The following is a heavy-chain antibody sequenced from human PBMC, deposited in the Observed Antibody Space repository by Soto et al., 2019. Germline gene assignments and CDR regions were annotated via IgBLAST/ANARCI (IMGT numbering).Heavy chain of an antibody. CDR3: ARGIAVAGTTWFDP. CDR2: IYYSGST. D-gene: IGHD6-19*01. V-gene: IGHV4-30-4*01. CDR1: GGSISSGDYY. J-gene: IGHJ5*02. Sequence: SETLSLTCTVSGGSISSGDYYWSWIRQPPGKGLEWIGYIYYSGSTYYNPSLKSRVTMSVDTSKNQFSLKLSSVTAADTAVYYCARGIAVAGTTWFDPWGQGTLVTVSS.